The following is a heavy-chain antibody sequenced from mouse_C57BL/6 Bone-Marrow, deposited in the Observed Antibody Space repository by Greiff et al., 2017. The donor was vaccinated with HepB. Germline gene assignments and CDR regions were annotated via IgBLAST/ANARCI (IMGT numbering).Heavy chain of an antibody. CDR3: TTGFITTDEARDY. CDR2: IDPENGDT. Sequence: EVQLQQSGAELVRPGASVKLSCTASGFNIKDDYMHWVKQRPEQGLEWIGWIDPENGDTEYASKFQGKATITADTSSNTAYLQLSSLTSEDTAVYYGTTGFITTDEARDYWGQGTSVTVSS. D-gene: IGHD1-1*01. J-gene: IGHJ4*01. CDR1: GFNIKDDY. V-gene: IGHV14-4*01.